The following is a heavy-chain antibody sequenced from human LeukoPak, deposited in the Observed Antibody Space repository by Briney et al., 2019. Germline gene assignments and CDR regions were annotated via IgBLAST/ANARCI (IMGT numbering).Heavy chain of an antibody. J-gene: IGHJ6*02. CDR1: GGSFSGYY. D-gene: IGHD3-22*01. CDR2: INHSGST. CDR3: ARAPRYYYDSSGTEPNYGMDV. Sequence: SETLSLTCAVYGGSFSGYYWSWIRQPPGKGLEWIGEINHSGSTNYNPSLKSRVTISVDTSKNQFSLNLMSVTAADTAVYYCARAPRYYYDSSGTEPNYGMDVWGQGTTVTVSS. V-gene: IGHV4-34*01.